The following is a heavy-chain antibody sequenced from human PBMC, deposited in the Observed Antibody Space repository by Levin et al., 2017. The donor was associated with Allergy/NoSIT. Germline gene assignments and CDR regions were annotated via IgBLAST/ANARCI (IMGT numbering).Heavy chain of an antibody. CDR3: ARDTADFWSGYLYYYYGMDV. CDR2: INSDGSST. Sequence: GESLKISCAASGFTFSSYWMHWVRQAPGKGLVWVSRINSDGSSTSYADSVKGRFTISRDNAKNTLYLQMNSLRAEDTAVYYCARDTADFWSGYLYYYYGMDVWGQGTTVTVSS. J-gene: IGHJ6*02. CDR1: GFTFSSYW. V-gene: IGHV3-74*01. D-gene: IGHD3-3*01.